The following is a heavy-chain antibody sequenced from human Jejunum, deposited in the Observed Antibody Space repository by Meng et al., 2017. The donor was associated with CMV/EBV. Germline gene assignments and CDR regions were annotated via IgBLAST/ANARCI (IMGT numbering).Heavy chain of an antibody. Sequence: AASGFSFSTSAIHWVRQTPGKGLQWVSVVSFNGGNQCYADSVEGRFTISRDNSKNTVYLQMNSLRVEDTAVYHCARRWEGNTWFDYWGQGMLVTVSS. CDR1: GFSFSTSA. CDR2: VSFNGGNQ. V-gene: IGHV3-30*17. CDR3: ARRWEGNTWFDY. D-gene: IGHD1-26*01. J-gene: IGHJ5*01.